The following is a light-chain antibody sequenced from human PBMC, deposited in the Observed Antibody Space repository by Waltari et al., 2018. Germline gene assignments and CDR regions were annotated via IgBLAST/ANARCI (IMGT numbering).Light chain of an antibody. V-gene: IGKV3-20*01. CDR3: QLYGRSPYT. CDR2: GAS. J-gene: IGKJ2*01. CDR1: QSVSGRY. Sequence: EIVLTQSPGILSLSPGERATLSCRASQSVSGRYLAWYQQKPGQAPRLLIDGASSRATGIPDRLSGSGSGTDLTLVISRLEPEDFAVYYCQLYGRSPYTFGQGTKLEIK.